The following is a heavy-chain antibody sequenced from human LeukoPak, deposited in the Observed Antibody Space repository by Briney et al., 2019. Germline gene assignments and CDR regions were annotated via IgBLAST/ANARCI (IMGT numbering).Heavy chain of an antibody. CDR1: GGSISSYY. D-gene: IGHD6-13*01. CDR2: IYTSGNT. Sequence: SETLSLTCTVSGGSISSYYWSWVRQPAGKGLEWIGRIYTSGNTDYNPSLKGRVTMSVDTSKNQFSLNLSSVTAADTAVYYCARGRGSSWYYFDYWGQGTLVTVSS. V-gene: IGHV4-4*07. CDR3: ARGRGSSWYYFDY. J-gene: IGHJ4*02.